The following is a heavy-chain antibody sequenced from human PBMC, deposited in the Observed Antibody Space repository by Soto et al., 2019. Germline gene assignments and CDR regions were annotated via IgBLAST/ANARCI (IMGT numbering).Heavy chain of an antibody. J-gene: IGHJ6*02. CDR3: AGPGGSGWYEYYGMDV. CDR1: GGSISSYY. Sequence: SETLSLTCTVSGGSISSYYWSWIRQPPGKGLEWIGYIYYSGSTNYNPSLKSRVTISVDTSKYQFSLKLSSVTAADTAVYYCAGPGGSGWYEYYGMDVWGQGTTVTVSS. V-gene: IGHV4-59*08. D-gene: IGHD6-19*01. CDR2: IYYSGST.